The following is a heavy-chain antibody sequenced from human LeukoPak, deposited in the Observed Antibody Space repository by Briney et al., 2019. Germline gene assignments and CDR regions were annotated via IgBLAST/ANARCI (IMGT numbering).Heavy chain of an antibody. CDR1: GFTFSNYA. J-gene: IGHJ4*02. V-gene: IGHV3-30-3*01. CDR2: ISYDGSNK. CDR3: AKGLQKFDSSSSLDY. D-gene: IGHD6-6*01. Sequence: PGGSLRLSCAASGFTFSNYAMHWVRQAPGKGLEWVAVISYDGSNKYYADSVKGQFTISRDNSKNTLYLQMNSLRAEDTAVYYCAKGLQKFDSSSSLDYWGQGTLVTVSS.